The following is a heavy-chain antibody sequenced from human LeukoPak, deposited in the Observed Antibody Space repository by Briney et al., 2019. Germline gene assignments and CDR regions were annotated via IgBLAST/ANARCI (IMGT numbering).Heavy chain of an antibody. D-gene: IGHD2-2*01. CDR1: GFTFSSYA. J-gene: IGHJ5*02. Sequence: GXXLRLSCAASGFTFSSYAMSWVRQAPGKGLEWVSAISGSGGSTYYADSGKGRFNISRDNSKKTVYMQMNSLRAEDTAVYYCAKTKEARPAAMRTTRLNWFDPWGQGTLVTVSS. CDR2: ISGSGGST. CDR3: AKTKEARPAAMRTTRLNWFDP. V-gene: IGHV3-23*01.